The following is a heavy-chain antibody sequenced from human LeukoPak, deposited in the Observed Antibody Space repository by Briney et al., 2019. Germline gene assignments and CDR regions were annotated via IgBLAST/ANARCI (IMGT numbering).Heavy chain of an antibody. V-gene: IGHV4-61*02. CDR2: IYTSGST. Sequence: SQTLSLACTVSGGSISSGSYYWSWIRQPAGKGLEWIGRIYTSGSTNYNPSLKSRVTISVDTSKNQFSLKLSSVTAADTAVYYCAGGRYYYDSSGYYSFPDYWGQGTLVTVSS. D-gene: IGHD3-22*01. J-gene: IGHJ4*02. CDR3: AGGRYYYDSSGYYSFPDY. CDR1: GGSISSGSYY.